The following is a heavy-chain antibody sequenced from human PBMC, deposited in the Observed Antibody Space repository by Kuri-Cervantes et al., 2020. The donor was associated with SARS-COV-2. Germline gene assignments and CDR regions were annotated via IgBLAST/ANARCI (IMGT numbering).Heavy chain of an antibody. J-gene: IGHJ4*02. D-gene: IGHD3-3*01. CDR3: ASEIFYDFWSGYYTGIGSGEPPGY. V-gene: IGHV1-46*03. CDR2: INPSGGST. Sequence: ASVKVSCKASGYTFTSYYMHWVRQAPGQGLEWMGIINPSGGSTSYAQKFQGRVTMTRDTSTSTVYTELSSLRSEDTAVYYCASEIFYDFWSGYYTGIGSGEPPGYWGQGTLVTVSS. CDR1: GYTFTSYY.